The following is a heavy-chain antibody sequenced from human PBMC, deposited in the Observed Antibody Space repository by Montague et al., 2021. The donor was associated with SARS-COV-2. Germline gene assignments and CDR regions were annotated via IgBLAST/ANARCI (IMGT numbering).Heavy chain of an antibody. D-gene: IGHD2-8*02. CDR1: GDSISSGGYF. CDR2: IHIGGTS. V-gene: IGHV4-39*07. CDR3: ARDEYNRYWYKY. Sequence: SETLSLTCTVSGDSISSGGYFWGWIRQPPGKGLEWIASIHIGGTSYLNPSLKSRVTISLDTSKNQFSLKLSSVTAADTAVYYCARDEYNRYWYKYWGQGALVTVSS. J-gene: IGHJ4*02.